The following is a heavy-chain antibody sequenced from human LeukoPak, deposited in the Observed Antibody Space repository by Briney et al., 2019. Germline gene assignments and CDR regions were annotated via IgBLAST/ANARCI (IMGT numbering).Heavy chain of an antibody. J-gene: IGHJ4*02. CDR1: GGSISSSNW. CDR2: IYHSGST. V-gene: IGHV4-4*02. D-gene: IGHD2-2*01. CDR3: AREGTYCSSTSCSYFDY. Sequence: PSGTLSLTCAVSGGSISSSNWWSWVRQPPGKGLEWIGEIYHSGSTNYNPSLKSRVTISVDKSKNQFSLKLSSVTAADTAVYYCAREGTYCSSTSCSYFDYWGQGTLVTVSS.